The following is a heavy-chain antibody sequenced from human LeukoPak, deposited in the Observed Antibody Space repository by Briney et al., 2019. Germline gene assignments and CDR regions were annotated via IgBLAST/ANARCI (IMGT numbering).Heavy chain of an antibody. CDR1: GFTFSSYS. CDR3: ARDRTITMVRGDSFDY. D-gene: IGHD3-10*01. CDR2: ISSSSSYI. V-gene: IGHV3-21*01. J-gene: IGHJ4*02. Sequence: GGSLRLSCAASGFTFSSYSMNWVRQAPGKGLEWVSSISSSSSYIYYADSVKGRFTISRDNAKNSLYLQMNSLRAEDTAVYYCARDRTITMVRGDSFDYWGQGTLVTVSS.